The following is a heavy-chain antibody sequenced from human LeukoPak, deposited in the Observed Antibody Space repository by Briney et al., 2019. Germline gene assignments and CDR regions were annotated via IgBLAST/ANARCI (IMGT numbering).Heavy chain of an antibody. D-gene: IGHD6-19*01. CDR3: ARDGTQSVAGGRGAFDI. V-gene: IGHV4-4*02. J-gene: IGHJ3*02. CDR2: IYHSGST. CDR1: GGSISSSNW. Sequence: SGTLSLTCAVSGGSISSSNWWSWVRQPPGKGLEWIGEIYHSGSTNYNPSLKSRVTISVDKSKNQFSLKLSSVTAADTAVYYCARDGTQSVAGGRGAFDIWGQGTMVTVSS.